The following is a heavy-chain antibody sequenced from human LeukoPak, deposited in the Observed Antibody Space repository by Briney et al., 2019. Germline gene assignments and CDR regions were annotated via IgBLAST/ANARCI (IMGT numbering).Heavy chain of an antibody. CDR3: AKDRAYYYGSSGYYLDY. D-gene: IGHD3-22*01. CDR1: GFTFSSYA. Sequence: GGSLRLSCAASGFTFSSYAMSWVRQAPGKGLEWVSAISGSGDSTYYADSVKGRFTISRDKSKNTLFLQMNSLRAEDTAVYYCAKDRAYYYGSSGYYLDYWGQGTLVTVSS. J-gene: IGHJ4*02. V-gene: IGHV3-23*01. CDR2: ISGSGDST.